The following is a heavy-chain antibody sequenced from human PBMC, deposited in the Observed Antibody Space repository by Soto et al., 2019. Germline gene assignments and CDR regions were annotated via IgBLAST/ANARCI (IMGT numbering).Heavy chain of an antibody. V-gene: IGHV3-11*01. CDR1: GFTFGHHY. Sequence: PGGSLRLSCTTSGFTFGHHYMSWIRQAPGKGLEWVSCISPSSGTIYYADSVKGRFTISRDNAKNSLSLQMNSLRAQDTAIYYCARLAGAFAVDVWGQGTTVTVSS. J-gene: IGHJ6*02. CDR3: ARLAGAFAVDV. CDR2: ISPSSGTI.